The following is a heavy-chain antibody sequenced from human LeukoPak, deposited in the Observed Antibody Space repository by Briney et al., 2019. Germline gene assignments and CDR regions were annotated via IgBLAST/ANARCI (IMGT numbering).Heavy chain of an antibody. CDR2: INPSGGST. Sequence: ASVKVSCKASGYTFTSYGISWVRQAPGQGLEWMGIINPSGGSTSYAQKFHGRVSMTRDTSTSTVYMELSSLRSEDTAVYYCARGIYNTYLDYWGQGTLVTVSS. J-gene: IGHJ4*02. CDR3: ARGIYNTYLDY. D-gene: IGHD1-1*01. V-gene: IGHV1-46*01. CDR1: GYTFTSYG.